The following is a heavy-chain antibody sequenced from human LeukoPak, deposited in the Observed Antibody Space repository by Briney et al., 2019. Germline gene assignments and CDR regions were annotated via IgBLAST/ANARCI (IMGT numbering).Heavy chain of an antibody. V-gene: IGHV4-59*01. Sequence: PSETLSLTCTVSGASINNYFWSWVRQPPGKGLEWIGYMYSSGGSTYNPSLKSRVTMSIDPSRNQLSLRVTSVTAADTAVYYCARGGWLKTSYYFDFWGQGSLVTVSS. CDR3: ARGGWLKTSYYFDF. J-gene: IGHJ4*02. CDR2: MYSSGGS. CDR1: GASINNYF. D-gene: IGHD5-24*01.